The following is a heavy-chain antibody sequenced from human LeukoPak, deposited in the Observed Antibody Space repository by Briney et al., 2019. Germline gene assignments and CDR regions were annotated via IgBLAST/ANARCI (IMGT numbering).Heavy chain of an antibody. CDR1: GGSFSGHY. J-gene: IGHJ4*02. Sequence: ASETLSLTCAVYGGSFSGHYWSWIRQPPGKGLEWIGEINHSGSTNYNPSLKSRVTISVDTSKNQFSLKLSSVTAADTAVYYCARKGYSYGFDYWGQGTLVTVSS. CDR3: ARKGYSYGFDY. D-gene: IGHD5-18*01. CDR2: INHSGST. V-gene: IGHV4-34*01.